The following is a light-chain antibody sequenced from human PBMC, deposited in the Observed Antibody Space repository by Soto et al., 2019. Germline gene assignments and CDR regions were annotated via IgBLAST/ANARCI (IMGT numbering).Light chain of an antibody. V-gene: IGKV1-5*03. CDR2: KAS. Sequence: DIQMTQSPSTLSASVGDRVTITCRASQSNSSWLAWYQQKPGKAPKLLIYKASSLESGVPSRFSGSGSGTEFTLTRSSLQPDDFATYYCQQYNSYSWTFGQGTKVEIK. CDR1: QSNSSW. CDR3: QQYNSYSWT. J-gene: IGKJ1*01.